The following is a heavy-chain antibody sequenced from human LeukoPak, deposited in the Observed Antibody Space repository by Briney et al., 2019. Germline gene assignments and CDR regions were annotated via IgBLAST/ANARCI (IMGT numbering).Heavy chain of an antibody. CDR3: ARLHGSGWYWGVDY. D-gene: IGHD6-19*01. Sequence: SENLSLTCTVSGGSISSYYWSWIRQPPGKGLEWIGYIYYSGSTNYNPSLKSRVTISVDTSKNQFSLKLSSVTAADTAVYYCARLHGSGWYWGVDYWGQGTLVTVSS. J-gene: IGHJ4*02. V-gene: IGHV4-59*08. CDR1: GGSISSYY. CDR2: IYYSGST.